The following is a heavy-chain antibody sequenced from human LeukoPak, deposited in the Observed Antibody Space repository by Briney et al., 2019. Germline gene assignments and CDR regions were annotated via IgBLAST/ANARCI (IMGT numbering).Heavy chain of an antibody. D-gene: IGHD6-19*01. CDR3: ARTVAVAGTPFDY. V-gene: IGHV3-21*01. J-gene: IGHJ4*02. CDR1: GFTFSTYS. Sequence: PGGSLRLSCAASGFTFSTYSMNWVRQAPGKGLEWVSSISSSSSYIYYADSVKGRFTISRDSAKNSLYLQMSSLRAEDTAVYYCARTVAVAGTPFDYWGQGTLVTVSS. CDR2: ISSSSSYI.